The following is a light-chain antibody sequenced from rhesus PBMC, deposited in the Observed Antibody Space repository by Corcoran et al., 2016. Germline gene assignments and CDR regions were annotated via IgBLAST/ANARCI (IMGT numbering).Light chain of an antibody. CDR1: QSISSW. Sequence: DIQMTQSPSSLSASVGDTVTITCRATQSISSWLDWYQQKPGKAPKHLIYKAPSLQSGFPSRFSGSGSGTDFTLTISSLQPADFATYYCLQYSISPHSFGQGTKVEIK. J-gene: IGKJ2*01. CDR3: LQYSISPHS. V-gene: IGKV1-22*01. CDR2: KAP.